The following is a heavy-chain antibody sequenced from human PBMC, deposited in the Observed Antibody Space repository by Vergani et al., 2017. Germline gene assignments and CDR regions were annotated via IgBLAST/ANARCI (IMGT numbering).Heavy chain of an antibody. CDR3: ASVVAAAGIYYYYYMDV. J-gene: IGHJ6*03. D-gene: IGHD6-13*01. CDR1: GGSISSYY. CDR2: IYYSGST. Sequence: QVQLQESGPGLVKPSETLSLTCTVSGGSISSYYWSWIRQPPGKGLEWIGYIYYSGSTNYNPALKSRVTISVDTSKNQFSLKLSSVTAADTAVYYCASVVAAAGIYYYYYMDVWGKGTTVTVSS. V-gene: IGHV4-59*01.